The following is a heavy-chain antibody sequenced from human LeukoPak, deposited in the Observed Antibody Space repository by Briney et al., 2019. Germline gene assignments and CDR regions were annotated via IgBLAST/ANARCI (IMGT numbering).Heavy chain of an antibody. D-gene: IGHD3-22*01. Sequence: PSQTLSLTCTVSGGTIGRGNYYWSWIRQPAGKGLEWIGRIYTSGSTNYNPSLKSRVTMSVDTSRNQFSLKLSSVTAADTAVYYCARDRYYYDSSGKFDYWGQGTLVTVSS. CDR1: GGTIGRGNYY. CDR2: IYTSGST. CDR3: ARDRYYYDSSGKFDY. V-gene: IGHV4-61*02. J-gene: IGHJ4*02.